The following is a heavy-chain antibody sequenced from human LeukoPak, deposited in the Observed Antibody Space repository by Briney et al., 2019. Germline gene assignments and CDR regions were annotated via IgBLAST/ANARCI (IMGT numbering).Heavy chain of an antibody. CDR3: ARGNYLDY. J-gene: IGHJ4*02. CDR1: GYTFTGYY. Sequence: GASVKVSCKASGYTFTGYYMHWVRQAPGQGLEWMGGINPNSGGTKYAQKFQGRVTMTRDTSITTVYLEMSSLRSDDAALYYCARGNYLDYWGQGTPVTVSS. CDR2: INPNSGGT. V-gene: IGHV1-2*02.